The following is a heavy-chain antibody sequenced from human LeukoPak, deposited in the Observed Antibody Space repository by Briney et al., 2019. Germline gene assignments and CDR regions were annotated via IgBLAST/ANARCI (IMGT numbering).Heavy chain of an antibody. V-gene: IGHV3-48*01. J-gene: IGHJ4*02. D-gene: IGHD1-1*01. CDR3: ARSGYNSGTTHY. CDR1: GFTFSSYS. Sequence: GGSLRLSCAASGFTFSSYSMNWVRQAPGEGLEGVSYISSSSSTIYYADSVKGRFTISRDNAKNSLYLQMNSLRAEDTAVYYCARSGYNSGTTHYWGQGTLVTVPS. CDR2: ISSSSSTI.